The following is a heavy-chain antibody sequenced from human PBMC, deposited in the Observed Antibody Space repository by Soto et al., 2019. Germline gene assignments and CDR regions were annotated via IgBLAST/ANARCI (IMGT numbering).Heavy chain of an antibody. CDR1: GYTFTSYG. J-gene: IGHJ6*02. CDR3: ARDPNYCSSTSCYPPPYYYGMDV. D-gene: IGHD2-2*01. V-gene: IGHV1-18*04. CDR2: ISAYNGNT. Sequence: APVKVSCKASGYTFTSYGISWVRQAPGQGLEWMGWISAYNGNTNYAQKLQGRVTMTTDTSTSTAYMELRSLRSDDTAVYYCARDPNYCSSTSCYPPPYYYGMDVWGQGTTVTVSS.